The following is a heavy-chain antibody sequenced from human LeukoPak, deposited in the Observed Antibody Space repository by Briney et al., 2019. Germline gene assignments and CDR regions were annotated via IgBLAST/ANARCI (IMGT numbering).Heavy chain of an antibody. CDR1: GYKFTNYW. J-gene: IGHJ4*02. CDR2: IWPGDSET. D-gene: IGHD4-17*01. CDR3: ARALRTGQGDYVPVL. Sequence: GESLKISCKASGYKFTNYWIGGVRQMPGKGLEWMTIIWPGDSETRYSPSFQGQVTISVDKSIDTMYLQWSSLKASDTAMYYCARALRTGQGDYVPVLWGQGTLVTVSS. V-gene: IGHV5-51*01.